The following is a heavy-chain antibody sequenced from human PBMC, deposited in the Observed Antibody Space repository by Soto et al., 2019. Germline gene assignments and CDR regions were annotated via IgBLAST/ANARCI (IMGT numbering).Heavy chain of an antibody. V-gene: IGHV1-2*04. D-gene: IGHD6-13*01. J-gene: IGHJ6*02. CDR1: GYTFTRSY. CDR2: INPNSGGT. Sequence: ASVKVSCKASGYTFTRSYMHWVRQAPGQGLEWMGWINPNSGGTNYAQKFQGWVTMTRDTSISTAYMELSRLRSDDTAVYYCAREEFSSSWYGLYYYGMDVWGQGTTVTVSS. CDR3: AREEFSSSWYGLYYYGMDV.